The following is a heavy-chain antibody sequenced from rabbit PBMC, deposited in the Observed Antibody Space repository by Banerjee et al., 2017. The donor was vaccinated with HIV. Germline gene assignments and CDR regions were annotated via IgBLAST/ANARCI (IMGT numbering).Heavy chain of an antibody. D-gene: IGHD1-1*01. CDR1: AFSFSNKYV. CDR2: IYAGSSGST. V-gene: IGHV1S45*01. CDR3: ARASSDDRTYFRL. Sequence: QEQLEESGGDLVKPEGSLTLTCTASAFSFSNKYVMCWVRQAPGKGLEWIACIYAGSSGSTYYASWAKGRFTISKTSSTTVTLQMTSLTAADTATYFCARASSDDRTYFRLWGPGTLVTVS. J-gene: IGHJ4*01.